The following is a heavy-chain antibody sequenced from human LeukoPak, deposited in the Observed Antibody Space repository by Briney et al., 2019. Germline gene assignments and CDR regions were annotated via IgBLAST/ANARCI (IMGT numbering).Heavy chain of an antibody. J-gene: IGHJ4*02. Sequence: GGSLRLSCAASGFTVSSNYMSWVRQAPGKGLEWVSAISGSGDRTYYADSVKGRFTISRDNSKNTLYLQMNSLRAEDTAVYYCAKGARDGYNLVDFDYWGQGTLVTASS. CDR1: GFTVSSNY. CDR3: AKGARDGYNLVDFDY. D-gene: IGHD5-24*01. V-gene: IGHV3-23*01. CDR2: ISGSGDRT.